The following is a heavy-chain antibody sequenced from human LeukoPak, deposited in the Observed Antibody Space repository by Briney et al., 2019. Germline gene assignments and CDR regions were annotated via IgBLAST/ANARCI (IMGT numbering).Heavy chain of an antibody. CDR3: ARHTQLSDAFDI. V-gene: IGHV4-61*05. CDR1: SGSVSSSSYY. J-gene: IGHJ3*02. CDR2: IYTSGST. Sequence: SETLSLTCTVSSGSVSSSSYYWGWIRQPPGKGLEWIGYIYTSGSTNYNPSPKSRVTISVDTSKNQFSLKLSSVTAADTAVYYCARHTQLSDAFDIWGQGTMVTVSS. D-gene: IGHD2-2*01.